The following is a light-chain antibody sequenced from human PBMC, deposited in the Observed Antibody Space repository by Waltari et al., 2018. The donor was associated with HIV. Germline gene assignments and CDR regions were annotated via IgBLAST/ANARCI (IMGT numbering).Light chain of an antibody. J-gene: IGKJ4*01. V-gene: IGKV4-1*01. Sequence: DIVMPQPPDSLVVSLGARATINCKSSQSVLYSSNNKIYLAWYQQKPGQPPKLLIYWASTRESGVPDRFSGSGSGTDFTLTISSLQAEDVAVYYCQQYYSTPLTFGGGTKVEIK. CDR1: QSVLYSSNNKIY. CDR2: WAS. CDR3: QQYYSTPLT.